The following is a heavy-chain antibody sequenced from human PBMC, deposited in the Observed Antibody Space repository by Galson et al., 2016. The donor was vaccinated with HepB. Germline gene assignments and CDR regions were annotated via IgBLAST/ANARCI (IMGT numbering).Heavy chain of an antibody. V-gene: IGHV5-51*01. CDR2: IFPRDSDT. J-gene: IGHJ5*02. D-gene: IGHD7-27*01. CDR1: GYSFSSNW. Sequence: QSGAEVKKPGESLHISCTGSGYSFSSNWIVWVRQMPGKGLEWLGTIFPRDSDTKYSPSFQGQVTISADKSINTAFLQWRSLKASDTAIYYCARQYRSGDHLDTWGQGTLVTVSS. CDR3: ARQYRSGDHLDT.